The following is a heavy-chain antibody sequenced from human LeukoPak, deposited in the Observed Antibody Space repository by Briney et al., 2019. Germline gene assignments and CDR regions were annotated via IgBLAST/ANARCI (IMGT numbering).Heavy chain of an antibody. CDR1: GFTFSSAA. J-gene: IGHJ6*02. CDR2: ISGSGGIT. Sequence: PGGSLRLSCAASGFTFSSAAMRWVRQAPGKGLEWVSDISGSGGITYYADSVKGRFTISRDNSKNTLYLQMNSLRAEDTALYYCVKSSRAVVIANHYYYYGMDVWGQGTTVTVSS. D-gene: IGHD3-22*01. V-gene: IGHV3-23*01. CDR3: VKSSRAVVIANHYYYYGMDV.